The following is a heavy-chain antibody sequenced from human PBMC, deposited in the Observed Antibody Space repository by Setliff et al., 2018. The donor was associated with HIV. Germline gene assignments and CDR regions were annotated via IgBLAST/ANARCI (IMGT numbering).Heavy chain of an antibody. CDR1: GFTFSSYA. J-gene: IGHJ4*02. D-gene: IGHD3-16*02. V-gene: IGHV3-23*01. Sequence: SLSCAASGFTFSSYAMTWVRQAPGKGLAWVSSFGVSGGSTYYADSVKGRFTISRDNSKNTLYLQMSSRRADDTAVYYCAKNSYGYKTALEYWGQGALVTVSS. CDR2: FGVSGGST. CDR3: AKNSYGYKTALEY.